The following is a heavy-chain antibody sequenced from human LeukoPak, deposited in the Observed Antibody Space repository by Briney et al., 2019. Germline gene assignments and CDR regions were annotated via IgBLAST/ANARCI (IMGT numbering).Heavy chain of an antibody. Sequence: SETLSLTCTVSGGSISSYYWSWIRQPPGKGLEWIGYIYYSGSTSYNPSLKSRVTISVGTSKNQFSLKLSSVTAADTAVYYCARVGYYYDSSGYYLDAFDIWGQGTMVTVSS. D-gene: IGHD3-22*01. CDR1: GGSISSYY. CDR2: IYYSGST. J-gene: IGHJ3*02. V-gene: IGHV4-59*01. CDR3: ARVGYYYDSSGYYLDAFDI.